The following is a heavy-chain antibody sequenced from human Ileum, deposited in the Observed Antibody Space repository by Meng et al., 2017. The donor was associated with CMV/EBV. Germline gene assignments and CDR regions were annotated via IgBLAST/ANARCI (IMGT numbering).Heavy chain of an antibody. D-gene: IGHD1-26*01. CDR1: GFSPITNGEG. CDR2: IYRGDDK. J-gene: IGHJ4*02. CDR3: AHFVGGYYPSRPDY. Sequence: HIPLKESGPTLVKPKQTLTLTCTFSGFSPITNGEGVGWIRQPPGKALEWLALIYRGDDKRYSPSLNSRLSIAKDTSKNEVVLTMTNMGPVDTGTYYCAHFVGGYYPSRPDYWGQGTLVTVSS. V-gene: IGHV2-5*02.